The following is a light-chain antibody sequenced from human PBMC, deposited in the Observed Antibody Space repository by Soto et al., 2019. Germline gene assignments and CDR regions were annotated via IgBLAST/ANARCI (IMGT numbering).Light chain of an antibody. CDR1: QNINSY. Sequence: EIVLTQSPATLSLSPGERATLSCRASQNINSYLAWYQQKPGQAPRLLIYDASDRATGIPARFSGSGSGTDLTLTISSLGPEDFAVYYCQRRSNWPPAWTFGQGTKVEV. J-gene: IGKJ1*01. CDR3: QRRSNWPPAWT. CDR2: DAS. V-gene: IGKV3-11*01.